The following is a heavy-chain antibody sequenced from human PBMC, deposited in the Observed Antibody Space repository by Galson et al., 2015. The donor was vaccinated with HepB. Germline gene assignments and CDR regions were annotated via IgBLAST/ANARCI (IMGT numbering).Heavy chain of an antibody. J-gene: IGHJ6*02. CDR1: GFTFSSYS. D-gene: IGHD3-3*01. V-gene: IGHV3-48*01. CDR2: ISSSSSTI. Sequence: SLRLSCAASGFTFSSYSMNWVRQAPGKGLEWVSYISSSSSTIYYADSVKGRFTISRDNAKNSLYLQMNSLRAEDTAVYYCARGAREEYYDFWSGLLEYYYYGMDVWGQGTTVTVSS. CDR3: ARGAREEYYDFWSGLLEYYYYGMDV.